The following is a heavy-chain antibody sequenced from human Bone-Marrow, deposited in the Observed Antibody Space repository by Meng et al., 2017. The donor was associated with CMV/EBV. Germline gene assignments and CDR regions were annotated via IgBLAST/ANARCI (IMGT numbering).Heavy chain of an antibody. CDR1: GGSISSSSYY. D-gene: IGHD3-3*01. J-gene: IGHJ4*02. CDR3: ARGVYDFWSGYYLENDY. V-gene: IGHV4-39*07. Sequence: GSLRLSCTVSGGSISSSSYYWGWIRQPPGKGLEWIGSIYYSGSTYYNPSLKSGVTISVDTSKNQFSLKLCSVSAADTAVYYCARGVYDFWSGYYLENDYWGQGTLVIVSS. CDR2: IYYSGST.